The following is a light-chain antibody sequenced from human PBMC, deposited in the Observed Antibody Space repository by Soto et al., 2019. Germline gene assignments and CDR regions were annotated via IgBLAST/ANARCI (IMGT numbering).Light chain of an antibody. Sequence: QSVLAQPASVSGSPGQSITISCTGTSSDVGGHDYVSWYQQHPGIAPKLMIYEVSNRPSGVSNRFSGSRSGTTASLTISGLQAEDEADYYCSSYTSRRTLVFGTGTKVTVL. J-gene: IGLJ1*01. CDR1: SSDVGGHDY. V-gene: IGLV2-14*01. CDR3: SSYTSRRTLV. CDR2: EVS.